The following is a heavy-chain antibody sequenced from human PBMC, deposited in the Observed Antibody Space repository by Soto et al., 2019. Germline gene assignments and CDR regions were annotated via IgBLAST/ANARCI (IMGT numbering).Heavy chain of an antibody. CDR1: GGSISSYY. V-gene: IGHV4-59*01. CDR2: IYYSGST. CDR3: ARDVMVFGMDV. J-gene: IGHJ6*02. D-gene: IGHD2-8*01. Sequence: SETLSLTCTVSGGSISSYYWSWIRQPPGKGLEWFGYIYYSGSTNYNPSLKSRVTISVDTSKNQFSLKLSSVTAADTAVYYCARDVMVFGMDVWGQGTTVTVSS.